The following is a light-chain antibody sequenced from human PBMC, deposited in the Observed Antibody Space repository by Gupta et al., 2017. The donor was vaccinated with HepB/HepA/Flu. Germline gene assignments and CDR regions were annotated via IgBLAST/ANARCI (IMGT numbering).Light chain of an antibody. V-gene: IGKV2D-29*01. CDR2: EVS. CDR1: QSLIHSYGNTY. J-gene: IGKJ2*04. CDR3: MQTIQYPPMCN. Sequence: EIVMTQSPPSLSVTPGQPASISCKSSQSLIHSYGNTYLYWYLQKPGQPPQLLIYEVSNRFSGVPDRFSGSGSGTDFTLKISRVEAEDVGVYYGMQTIQYPPMCNFGQGTKLEIK.